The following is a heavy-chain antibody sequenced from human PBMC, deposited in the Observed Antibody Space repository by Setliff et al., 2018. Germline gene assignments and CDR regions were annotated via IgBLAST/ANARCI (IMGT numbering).Heavy chain of an antibody. D-gene: IGHD3-3*01. CDR3: MRLVRFCSRTVCQRTSGDEA. CDR2: IGVYSGNT. J-gene: IGHJ5*02. Sequence: ASVKVSCKASGYTFRQSIVSWVRQAPGQGLEWLGWIGVYSGNTYSAQRFQGRVSLTTDESTNTAYLELRCLRSDETAVYYCMRLVRFCSRTVCQRTSGDEAWGQGTLVTVSS. CDR1: GYTFRQSI. V-gene: IGHV1-18*01.